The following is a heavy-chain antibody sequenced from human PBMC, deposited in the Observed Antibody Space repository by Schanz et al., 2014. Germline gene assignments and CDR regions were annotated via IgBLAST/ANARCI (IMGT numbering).Heavy chain of an antibody. Sequence: QVLLVQSGAEVKKPGASVKVSCKASGYRFIGYYVHWVRQAPGQGLEWMGRVSPYCGETNYAQMFQGRVPMTTATSISTASMELSRLTSGDAAVFFCARENTAVAGMPLVMDVWGQGTTVIVS. J-gene: IGHJ6*02. CDR3: ARENTAVAGMPLVMDV. CDR2: VSPYCGET. D-gene: IGHD6-19*01. V-gene: IGHV1-2*06. CDR1: GYRFIGYY.